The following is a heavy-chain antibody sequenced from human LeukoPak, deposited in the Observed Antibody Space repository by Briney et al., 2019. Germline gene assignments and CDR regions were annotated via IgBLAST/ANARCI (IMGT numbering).Heavy chain of an antibody. CDR1: GFTFRSYW. Sequence: GGSLRLSCAASGFTFRSYWMSWVRQAPGKGREWVANIKKDGSENYYVDSVKGRFTISRDNAKNSLYLQMNSLRAEDTAVYYCAKAGLGYCTNGVCYGLYYFDYWGQGTLVTVSS. CDR2: IKKDGSEN. J-gene: IGHJ4*02. CDR3: AKAGLGYCTNGVCYGLYYFDY. V-gene: IGHV3-7*03. D-gene: IGHD2-8*01.